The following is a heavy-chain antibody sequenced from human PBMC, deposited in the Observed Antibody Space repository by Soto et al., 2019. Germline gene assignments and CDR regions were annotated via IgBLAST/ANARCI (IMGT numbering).Heavy chain of an antibody. V-gene: IGHV4-34*01. Sequence: SETLSLTCAVYGGSFSGYYWSWIRQPPGKGLEWMGEINHSGSTNYNPSLKSRVTISVDTSKNQFSLKLSSVTAADTAVYYCARFRALYGGNSYYFDYWGQGNLVTVSS. CDR3: ARFRALYGGNSYYFDY. J-gene: IGHJ4*02. CDR1: GGSFSGYY. D-gene: IGHD4-17*01. CDR2: INHSGST.